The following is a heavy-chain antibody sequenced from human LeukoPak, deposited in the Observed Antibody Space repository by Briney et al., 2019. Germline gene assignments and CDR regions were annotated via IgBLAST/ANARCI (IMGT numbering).Heavy chain of an antibody. CDR3: AKSGGYGLIDY. Sequence: SEALSLTCTVSGYSISSGYYWGWIRQPPGKGLEWIGSIYSSGSTYYNASLQSRVTISIETSKNQISLRLNSVTAADTAIYYCAKSGGYGLIDYWGQGTLVTVSS. D-gene: IGHD1-26*01. V-gene: IGHV4-38-2*02. J-gene: IGHJ4*02. CDR2: IYSSGST. CDR1: GYSISSGYY.